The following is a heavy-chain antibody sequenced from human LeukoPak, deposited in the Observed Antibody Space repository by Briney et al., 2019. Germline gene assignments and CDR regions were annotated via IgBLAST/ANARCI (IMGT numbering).Heavy chain of an antibody. V-gene: IGHV3-66*02. Sequence: GGPLRLSCAASGFTVSSRYMSWVRQAPGKGLEWVSVIYSGGRTYYADSVKGRFTISRDNSKNTLYLQMNSLRAEDTAVYYCGRGGSGWSAPDYWGQGTQVTVSS. D-gene: IGHD6-19*01. J-gene: IGHJ4*02. CDR3: GRGGSGWSAPDY. CDR2: IYSGGRT. CDR1: GFTVSSRY.